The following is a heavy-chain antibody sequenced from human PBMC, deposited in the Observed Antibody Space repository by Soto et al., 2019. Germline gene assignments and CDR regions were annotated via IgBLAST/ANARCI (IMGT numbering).Heavy chain of an antibody. Sequence: PSETLSLTCSVSGASITTYYWSWIRQPPGKGLEWIGSISYSGSTKYNPSLESRVMISLDTSKNQFSLGLTSVTAADTALYYCARDWDSSGLFDPWGQGALVTVSS. CDR3: ARDWDSSGLFDP. CDR2: ISYSGST. CDR1: GASITTYY. D-gene: IGHD3-10*01. V-gene: IGHV4-59*01. J-gene: IGHJ5*02.